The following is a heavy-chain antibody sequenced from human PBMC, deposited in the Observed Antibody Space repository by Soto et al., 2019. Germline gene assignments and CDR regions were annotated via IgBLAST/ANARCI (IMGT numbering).Heavy chain of an antibody. V-gene: IGHV3-9*01. Sequence: EVQLVESGGGLVQPGRSPRLSCAASGFTFDDYAMHWVRQAPGKGLEWVSGISWNSGSIGYADSVKGRFTISRDNAKNSLYLQMNSLRAEDTALYYCAKDRYCSGGSCYGAFDYWGQGTLVTVSS. J-gene: IGHJ4*02. D-gene: IGHD2-15*01. CDR3: AKDRYCSGGSCYGAFDY. CDR2: ISWNSGSI. CDR1: GFTFDDYA.